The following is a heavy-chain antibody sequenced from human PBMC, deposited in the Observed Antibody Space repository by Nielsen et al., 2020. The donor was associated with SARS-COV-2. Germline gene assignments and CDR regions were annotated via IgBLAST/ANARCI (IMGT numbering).Heavy chain of an antibody. D-gene: IGHD6-19*01. J-gene: IGHJ3*02. CDR2: IYSGGST. V-gene: IGHV3-23*03. CDR3: ARESVTGTDAFDI. CDR1: GFTFSSYA. Sequence: GESLKISCAASGFTFSSYAMSWVRQAPGKGLEWVSVIYSGGSTYYADSVKGRFTISRDDAENSLSLQMNSLRAEDTAVYYCARESVTGTDAFDIWGQGTVVTVSS.